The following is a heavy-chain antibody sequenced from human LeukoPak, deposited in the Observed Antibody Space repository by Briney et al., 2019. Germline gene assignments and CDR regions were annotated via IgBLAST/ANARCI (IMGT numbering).Heavy chain of an antibody. Sequence: GGSLRLSCAASEFTFSDYYMSWIRQAPGKGLEWVPYISSSGSTIYYADSVKGRFTISRDNAKNSLYLQMNSLRAEDTALYYCARDSDIVVVIATSSFGYWGQGTLVTVSS. CDR3: ARDSDIVVVIATSSFGY. CDR1: EFTFSDYY. CDR2: ISSSGSTI. D-gene: IGHD2-21*01. V-gene: IGHV3-11*01. J-gene: IGHJ4*02.